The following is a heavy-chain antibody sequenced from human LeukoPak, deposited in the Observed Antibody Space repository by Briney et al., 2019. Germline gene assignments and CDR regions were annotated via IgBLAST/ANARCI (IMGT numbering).Heavy chain of an antibody. CDR3: ARRLRITMVRGVIGWFDP. V-gene: IGHV4-34*01. J-gene: IGHJ5*02. Sequence: PSETLSLTCAVYGGSFSGYYWTWIRQPPGKGLEWIGEINHSGSTNYNPSLKSRVTISVDTSKNQFSLKLSSVTAADTAVYYCARRLRITMVRGVIGWFDPWGQGTLVTVSS. CDR1: GGSFSGYY. CDR2: INHSGST. D-gene: IGHD3-10*01.